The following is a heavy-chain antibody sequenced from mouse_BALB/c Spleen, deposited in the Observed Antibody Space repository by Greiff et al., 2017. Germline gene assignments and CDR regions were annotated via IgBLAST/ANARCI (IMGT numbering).Heavy chain of an antibody. CDR3: AREEGDGYYDAMDY. CDR1: GFNIKDTY. D-gene: IGHD2-3*01. CDR2: IDPANGNT. Sequence: EVKLVESGAELVKPGASVKLSCTASGFNIKDTYMHWVKQRPEQGLEWIGRIDPANGNTKYDPKFQGKATITADTSSNTAYLQLSSLTSEDTAVYYCAREEGDGYYDAMDYWGQGTSVTVSS. V-gene: IGHV14-3*02. J-gene: IGHJ4*01.